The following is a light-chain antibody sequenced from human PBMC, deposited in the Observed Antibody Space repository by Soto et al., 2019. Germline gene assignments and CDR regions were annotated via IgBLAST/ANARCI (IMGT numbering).Light chain of an antibody. CDR1: ETVATN. V-gene: IGKV3-15*01. Sequence: VMTQSPATLSVSPGERATLSCWASETVATNLAWYQQKHVQAPRLLISGASTRAAGSSDRFRGSGSGTEFTLTISSLRSEDAAIFYCQQNFEWAPMTFGQGTKVEI. CDR2: GAS. J-gene: IGKJ1*01. CDR3: QQNFEWAPMT.